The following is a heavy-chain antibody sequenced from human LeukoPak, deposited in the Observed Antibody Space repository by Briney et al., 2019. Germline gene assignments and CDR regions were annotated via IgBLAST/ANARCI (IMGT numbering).Heavy chain of an antibody. J-gene: IGHJ4*02. CDR3: ARSFYYDTLTGYYFFDY. D-gene: IGHD3-9*01. CDR2: ISSSSTTI. CDR1: GFTFSSYS. Sequence: GGSLRLSCVASGFTFSSYSINWVRQAPGKGLEGVSYISSSSTTIYYADSVKGRFTITRDNAKNSLYLQMNSLRAEDTAVYYCARSFYYDTLTGYYFFDYWAREPWSPSPQ. V-gene: IGHV3-48*04.